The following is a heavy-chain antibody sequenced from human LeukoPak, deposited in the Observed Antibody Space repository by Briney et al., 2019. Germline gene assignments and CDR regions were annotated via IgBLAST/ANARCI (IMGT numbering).Heavy chain of an antibody. CDR1: GFTVSSNY. CDR2: IYSGGST. V-gene: IGHV3-53*01. J-gene: IGHJ4*02. D-gene: IGHD3-10*01. CDR3: AKLAKYFYGSETYYFFEH. Sequence: GGSLRLSCAASGFTVSSNYMSWVRQAPGKGLEWVSVIYSGGSTYYADSVKGRFTISRDNSKNTLYLQMNSLRVEDTAVYYCAKLAKYFYGSETYYFFEHWGQGTPVTASS.